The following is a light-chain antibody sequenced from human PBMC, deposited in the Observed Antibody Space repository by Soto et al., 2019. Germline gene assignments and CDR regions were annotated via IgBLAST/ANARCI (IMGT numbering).Light chain of an antibody. CDR1: QSVSSSY. CDR3: QQYDTSPPRYT. V-gene: IGKV3-20*01. Sequence: EIVLTQSPGTLSLSPGERATLSCRASQSVSSSYLAWYQQEPGQAPRLLIYGASSRATDIPDRFSGSGSGTNFTLTISRLEPEDFAVYYCQQYDTSPPRYTFGPGTKLEIK. J-gene: IGKJ2*01. CDR2: GAS.